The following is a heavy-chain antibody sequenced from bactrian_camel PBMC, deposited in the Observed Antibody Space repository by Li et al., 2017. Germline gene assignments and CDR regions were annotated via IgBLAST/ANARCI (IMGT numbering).Heavy chain of an antibody. CDR3: ASAAYNSNWSRLEKRYYKY. CDR1: GYSVGVHG. CDR2: IYRNGGHV. D-gene: IGHD6*01. Sequence: HVQLVESGGGSVQAGGSLRLSCVTSGYSVGVHGMGWFRQAPGKDPEGVATIYRNGGHVYYADSVTGRFTISQDNARNTLALQMNILKPEDSAMYYCASAAYNSNWSRLEKRYYKYWGQGTQVTVS. V-gene: IGHV3S6*01. J-gene: IGHJ4*01.